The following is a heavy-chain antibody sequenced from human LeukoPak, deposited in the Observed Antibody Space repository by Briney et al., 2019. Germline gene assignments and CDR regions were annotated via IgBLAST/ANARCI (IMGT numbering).Heavy chain of an antibody. Sequence: PSETVSLTCTASGCSFSSGSLYWIWLPPPPGKGLEWFGYTYYSGINNYNPSLKSRVTISVHTSKNQFSLKLSSVTAADTAVYYCARDQTGSPNNWFDRWGQGTLVTVSS. CDR2: TYYSGIN. CDR1: GCSFSSGSLY. D-gene: IGHD1-26*01. CDR3: ARDQTGSPNNWFDR. J-gene: IGHJ5*02. V-gene: IGHV4-61*01.